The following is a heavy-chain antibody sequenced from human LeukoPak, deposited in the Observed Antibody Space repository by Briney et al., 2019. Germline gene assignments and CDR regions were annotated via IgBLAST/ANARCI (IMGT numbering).Heavy chain of an antibody. CDR2: ISAYDGNT. CDR1: GYTFTSYG. J-gene: IGHJ4*02. D-gene: IGHD3-10*01. Sequence: ASVKVSCRASGYTFTSYGFTWVRQAPGQGPEWMGWISAYDGNTNSAQKFQGRVTMTTDTSSSTAYMELRSLTSDDTAVYYCARDGYGSGKGYFDYWGQGTLVTVSS. V-gene: IGHV1-18*01. CDR3: ARDGYGSGKGYFDY.